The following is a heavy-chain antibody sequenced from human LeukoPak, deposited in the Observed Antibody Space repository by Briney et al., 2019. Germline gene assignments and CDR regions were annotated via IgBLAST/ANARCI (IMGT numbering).Heavy chain of an antibody. CDR2: IKVDVSEK. D-gene: IGHD3-10*01. V-gene: IGHV3-7*01. CDR1: GFNFSNTW. J-gene: IGHJ4*02. Sequence: GGSLRLSCAASGFNFSNTWMTWVRQAPGKGLEWVSNIKVDVSEKYYVDSVKGRFTSSRDNAKNSLYLQMDSLRVEDTAVYYCARDWDGSGTVFDYWGQGTLVTVSS. CDR3: ARDWDGSGTVFDY.